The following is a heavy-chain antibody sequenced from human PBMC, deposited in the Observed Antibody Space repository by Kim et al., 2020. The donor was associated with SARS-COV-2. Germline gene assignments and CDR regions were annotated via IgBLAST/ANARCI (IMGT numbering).Heavy chain of an antibody. J-gene: IGHJ3*02. CDR1: GGSISSGGYY. V-gene: IGHV4-31*03. Sequence: SETLSLTCTVSGGSISSGGYYWSWIRQHPGKGLEWIGYIYYSGSTYYNPSLKSRVTISVDTSKNQFSLKLSSVTAADTAVYYCASAAITMIVVVNAFDIWGQGTMVTVSS. CDR3: ASAAITMIVVVNAFDI. CDR2: IYYSGST. D-gene: IGHD3-22*01.